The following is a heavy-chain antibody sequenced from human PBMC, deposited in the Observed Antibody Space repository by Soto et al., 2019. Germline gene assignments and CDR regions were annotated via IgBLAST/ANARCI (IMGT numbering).Heavy chain of an antibody. CDR2: IYYSGST. CDR3: ARVPTSYRGPNRSCSGGSCHDWYFDL. D-gene: IGHD2-15*01. V-gene: IGHV4-59*01. Sequence: QVQLQESGPGLVKPSETLSLTCTVSGGSISSYYWSWIRQPPGKGLEWIGCIYYSGSTNYNPSLKSRVTISVDPSKNQFSLQLSSVTAADTAVYYCARVPTSYRGPNRSCSGGSCHDWYFDLWGRGTLVTVSS. CDR1: GGSISSYY. J-gene: IGHJ2*01.